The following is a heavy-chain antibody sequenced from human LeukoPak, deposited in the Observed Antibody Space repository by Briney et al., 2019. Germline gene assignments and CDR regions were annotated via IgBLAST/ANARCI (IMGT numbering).Heavy chain of an antibody. CDR1: GGSISSYY. Sequence: SETLSLTCTVSGGSISSYYWSWIRQPPGKGLEWIGYIYYSGSTNYNPSLKSRVTISVDTSKNQFSLKLSSVTAADTAVYYCARGVVGATISGGIDYWGQGTLVTVSS. D-gene: IGHD1-26*01. CDR2: IYYSGST. V-gene: IGHV4-59*01. CDR3: ARGVVGATISGGIDY. J-gene: IGHJ4*02.